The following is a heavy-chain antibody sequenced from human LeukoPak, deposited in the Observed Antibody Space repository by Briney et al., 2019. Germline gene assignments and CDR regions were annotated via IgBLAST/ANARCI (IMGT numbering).Heavy chain of an antibody. Sequence: PSETLSLTCAVYGGSFSGYYWSWIRQPPGKGLEWIGEINHSGSTNYNPSLKSRVTISVDTSKNQFSLKLSSVTVADTAVYYCAGGRWFDPWGQGTLVTVSS. V-gene: IGHV4-34*01. CDR2: INHSGST. J-gene: IGHJ5*02. CDR1: GGSFSGYY. CDR3: AGGRWFDP.